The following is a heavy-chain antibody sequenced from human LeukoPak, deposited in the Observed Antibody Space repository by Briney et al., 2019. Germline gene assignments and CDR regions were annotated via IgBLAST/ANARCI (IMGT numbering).Heavy chain of an antibody. CDR2: ISSSGSTI. Sequence: GGSLRLSCAASGFTFSDYYMSWIRQAPGKGLEWVSYISSSGSTIDYADSVKGRFAISRDNAENSLCLQMNSLRAEDTAVYYCAKDPSDYLNTYFDYWGQGTLVTVSS. CDR3: AKDPSDYLNTYFDY. J-gene: IGHJ4*02. D-gene: IGHD4-17*01. CDR1: GFTFSDYY. V-gene: IGHV3-11*04.